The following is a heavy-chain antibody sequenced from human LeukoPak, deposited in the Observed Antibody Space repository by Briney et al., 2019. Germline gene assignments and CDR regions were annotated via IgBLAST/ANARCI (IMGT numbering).Heavy chain of an antibody. Sequence: PGGSLRLSCAASGFTFSSYWMSWVRQAPGKGLEWVANIKQDGSEKYYVDSVKGRFTISRDNAKNSLYLQMNSLRAEDTAVYYCARDGLIVVVPDAAFDIWGQGTMVTVSS. CDR3: ARDGLIVVVPDAAFDI. CDR1: GFTFSSYW. D-gene: IGHD2-2*01. CDR2: IKQDGSEK. J-gene: IGHJ3*02. V-gene: IGHV3-7*01.